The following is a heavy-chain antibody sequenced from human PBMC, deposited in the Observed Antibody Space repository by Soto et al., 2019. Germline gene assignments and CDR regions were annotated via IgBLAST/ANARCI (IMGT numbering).Heavy chain of an antibody. CDR2: TIPLFNAP. D-gene: IGHD3-10*01. CDR3: ARGVFDSGNNYTGPSAFDI. CDR1: GGTLSDHG. J-gene: IGHJ3*02. Sequence: QVQLEQSGAEVKKPGSSVKVSCKASGGTLSDHGVAWLRQAPGQGLEWMGGTIPLFNAPKYAPKFQGRVTIAADKSTNIAYMELSSLRSEDTALYYCARGVFDSGNNYTGPSAFDIWGQGTMVIVSS. V-gene: IGHV1-69*06.